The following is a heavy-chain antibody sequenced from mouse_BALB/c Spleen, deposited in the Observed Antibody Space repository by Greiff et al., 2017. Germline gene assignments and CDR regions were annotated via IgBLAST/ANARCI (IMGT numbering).Heavy chain of an antibody. CDR3: ARGDLYAMDY. CDR1: GFNIKDTY. J-gene: IGHJ4*01. CDR2: IDPANGNT. V-gene: IGHV14-3*02. Sequence: DVKLQESGAELVKPGASVKLSCTASGFNIKDTYMHWVKQRPEQGLEWIGRIDPANGNTKYDPKFQGKATITADTSSNTAYLQLSSLTSEDTAVYYCARGDLYAMDYWGQGTSVTVSS.